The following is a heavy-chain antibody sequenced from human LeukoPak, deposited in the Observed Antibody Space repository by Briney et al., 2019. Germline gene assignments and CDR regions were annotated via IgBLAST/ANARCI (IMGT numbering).Heavy chain of an antibody. CDR3: AGGRGDYVWGSYRYGEFDY. J-gene: IGHJ4*02. CDR2: ISSSGSTI. CDR1: GFTFSSYE. Sequence: GGSLRLSCAASGFTFSSYEMNWVRQAPGKGLEWVSYISSSGSTIYYADSVKGRITISRDNAKNSLYLQMNSLRAEDTAVYYCAGGRGDYVWGSYRYGEFDYWGQGTLVTVSS. D-gene: IGHD3-16*02. V-gene: IGHV3-48*03.